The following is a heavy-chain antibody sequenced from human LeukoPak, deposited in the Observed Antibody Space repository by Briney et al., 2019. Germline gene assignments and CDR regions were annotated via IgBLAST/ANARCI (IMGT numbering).Heavy chain of an antibody. D-gene: IGHD2-2*01. CDR2: ISSRSGSSI. J-gene: IGHJ6*03. CDR3: ASDGVAVPAAAKEGYYYYYMDV. Sequence: GGSLRLSCSASGFTFCDYYMTWIRQAPGKGLEWVSYISSRSGSSIYYGDSVKGRFTVSRDNAKNSLYLQLNSLRGEDTAVYYCASDGVAVPAAAKEGYYYYYMDVWGKGTTVTVSS. V-gene: IGHV3-11*04. CDR1: GFTFCDYY.